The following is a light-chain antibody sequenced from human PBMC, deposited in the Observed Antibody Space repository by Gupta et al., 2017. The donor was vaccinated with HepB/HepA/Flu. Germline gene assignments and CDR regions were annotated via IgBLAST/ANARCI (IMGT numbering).Light chain of an antibody. CDR2: GAS. Sequence: ELVLTQSPATLSLSTGESATRSCRASQSVSRSYLAWYQQKPGQAPRLRIYGASSRATGIPDRFSGSGSGTDFTLTISRREPEDFAGYYCQQYGSSPGWTFGQGTKVEIK. V-gene: IGKV3-20*01. CDR3: QQYGSSPGWT. J-gene: IGKJ1*01. CDR1: QSVSRSY.